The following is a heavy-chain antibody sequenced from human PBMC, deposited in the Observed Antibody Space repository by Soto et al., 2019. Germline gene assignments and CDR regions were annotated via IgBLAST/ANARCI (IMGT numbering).Heavy chain of an antibody. J-gene: IGHJ4*02. CDR1: GGTFSTYT. Sequence: SVKVSCKASGGTFSTYTINWVRQAPGQGLEWMGRIIPLLDVTNNAQRCQGRVTITADKSTSTVYMELTSLTSQDTAVYYCARDSGTVGYDDSWGQGTLVTVSS. CDR3: ARDSGTVGYDDS. D-gene: IGHD3-10*01. V-gene: IGHV1-69*04. CDR2: IIPLLDVT.